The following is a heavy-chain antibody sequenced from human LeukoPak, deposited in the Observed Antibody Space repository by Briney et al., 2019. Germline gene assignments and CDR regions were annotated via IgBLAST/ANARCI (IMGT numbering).Heavy chain of an antibody. CDR3: AELGITMIGGV. J-gene: IGHJ6*04. Sequence: GSLRLSCAASGCTFSNYSMNWVRQAPGQGLEWVASISSSSSYIYYADSVQGRFTNSRGNAKNSLYLQMNSLRAEDTAVYYCAELGITMIGGVWGKGTTVTISS. CDR2: ISSSSSYI. CDR1: GCTFSNYS. D-gene: IGHD3-10*02. V-gene: IGHV3-21*01.